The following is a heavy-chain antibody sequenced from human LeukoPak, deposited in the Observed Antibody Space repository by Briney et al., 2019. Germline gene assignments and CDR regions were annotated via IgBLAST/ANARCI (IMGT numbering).Heavy chain of an antibody. J-gene: IGHJ4*02. CDR3: ARVGCSSTSCTIPDY. CDR2: INSDGSDT. Sequence: GGSLRLSCAASGFTFSSYWMHWVRQAPGKGLVWVSRINSDGSDTTYADSVKGRFTTSRDNAKNTLYLQMNSLRAEDTAVYYCARVGCSSTSCTIPDYWGQGTLVTVSS. D-gene: IGHD2-2*01. V-gene: IGHV3-74*01. CDR1: GFTFSSYW.